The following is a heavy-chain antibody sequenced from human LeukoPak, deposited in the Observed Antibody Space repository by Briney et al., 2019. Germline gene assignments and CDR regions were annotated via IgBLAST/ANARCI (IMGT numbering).Heavy chain of an antibody. CDR1: GFTFSTYW. Sequence: PGGSLRLSCRASGFTFSTYWMHWVRQAPGKGLEWVAVISYDGSDKYSADSVKGRFTISRDNSKNTLYLQMNSLRAEDTAVYYCARCGGDCYSRGYFDYWGQGTLVTVSS. CDR2: ISYDGSDK. V-gene: IGHV3-30*03. D-gene: IGHD2-21*02. CDR3: ARCGGDCYSRGYFDY. J-gene: IGHJ4*02.